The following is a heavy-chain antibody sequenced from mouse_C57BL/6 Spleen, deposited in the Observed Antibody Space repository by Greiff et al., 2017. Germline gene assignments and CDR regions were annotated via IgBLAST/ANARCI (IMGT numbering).Heavy chain of an antibody. D-gene: IGHD1-1*01. CDR2: IDPSDSYT. V-gene: IGHV1-50*01. J-gene: IGHJ2*01. CDR3: ARRYYGVFDY. Sequence: QVQLQQPGPELVKPGASVKLSCKASGYTFTSYWMQWVKQRPGQGLEWIGEIDPSDSYTNYNQKFKGKATLTVDTSSSTAYMQLSSLTSEDSAVYYCARRYYGVFDYWGQGTTLTVSS. CDR1: GYTFTSYW.